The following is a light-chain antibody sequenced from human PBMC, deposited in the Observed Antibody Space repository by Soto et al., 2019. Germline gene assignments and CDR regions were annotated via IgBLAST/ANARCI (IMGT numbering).Light chain of an antibody. Sequence: EMVLTQSPGTLSLSPGERATLSCRASQSVSSSYLAWYQQNPGQAPRLLIYGAASRATGIPDRFSGSGSGTDFTLPISRLEPEDFAVEYCQQYGSSPFTFGGGTKVEIK. CDR1: QSVSSSY. CDR2: GAA. J-gene: IGKJ4*01. CDR3: QQYGSSPFT. V-gene: IGKV3-20*01.